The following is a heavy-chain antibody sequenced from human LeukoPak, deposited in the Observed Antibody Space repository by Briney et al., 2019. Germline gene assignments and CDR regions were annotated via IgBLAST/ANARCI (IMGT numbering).Heavy chain of an antibody. V-gene: IGHV3-21*01. CDR1: GFTFSRYS. D-gene: IGHD1-26*01. Sequence: GGSLRLSCAGSGFTFSRYSMNWVRQAPGQGLEWVSSISSSGSYIYYADSVKGRFTISRDSAKNSLYLQMNSLRDEDTAVYYCARDSGCSPGAFDIWGQGTMVTVSS. CDR2: ISSSGSYI. J-gene: IGHJ3*02. CDR3: ARDSGCSPGAFDI.